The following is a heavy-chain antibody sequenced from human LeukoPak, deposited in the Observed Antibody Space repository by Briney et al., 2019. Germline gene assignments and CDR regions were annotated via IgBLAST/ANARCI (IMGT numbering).Heavy chain of an antibody. CDR1: GFTFSSYW. D-gene: IGHD5-24*01. Sequence: PGGSLRLSCAASGFTFSSYWMSWVRQAPGKGLEWVANIKQDGGQKFYVDSVKGRFSISRDNSKNSLYLQMNGLRAEDTAVYYCARDKMGDIWGQGTMVTVSS. CDR3: ARDKMGDI. V-gene: IGHV3-7*03. J-gene: IGHJ3*02. CDR2: IKQDGGQK.